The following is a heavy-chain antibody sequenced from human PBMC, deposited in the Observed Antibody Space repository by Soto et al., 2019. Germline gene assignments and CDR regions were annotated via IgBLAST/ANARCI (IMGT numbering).Heavy chain of an antibody. CDR3: AKDLLPNTVTTCGS. Sequence: QVQLVESGGGVVQPGRSLRLSCAASGFTFDSYGMHWVRQAPGKGLGWVAVISSDGNNKYYADSVKGRFTISIDNFKNTLYLQMSSLRADDTAVYYCAKDLLPNTVTTCGSWGQGTLVTVSS. D-gene: IGHD4-17*01. CDR2: ISSDGNNK. J-gene: IGHJ5*02. CDR1: GFTFDSYG. V-gene: IGHV3-30*18.